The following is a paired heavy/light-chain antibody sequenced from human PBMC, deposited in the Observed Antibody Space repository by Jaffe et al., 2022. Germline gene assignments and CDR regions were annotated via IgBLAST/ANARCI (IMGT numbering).Light chain of an antibody. CDR3: ISYTHRTTTTWV. J-gene: IGLJ3*02. V-gene: IGLV2-14*01. Sequence: QSALTQPASVSGSPGQSIAISCTGTSSDVGAYNYVSWYQQYPGKAPKLIIYEVSNRPSGVSNRFSGSKSGSTASLTISGLQAADEADYYCISYTHRTTTTWVFGGGTKLAVL. CDR1: SSDVGAYNY. CDR2: EVS.
Heavy chain of an antibody. J-gene: IGHJ4*02. CDR1: GFTFSEYW. Sequence: EVQLVESGGGFVQPGGSLRLSCAASGFTFSEYWMHWVRQAPGKGLVWVARIRSDGSMTNYVDSVTGRFTISRDNAENTLHLQMNSLRAEDTAVYYCVRQGVAADFDYWGQGTLVTVSS. CDR3: VRQGVAADFDY. D-gene: IGHD6-19*01. CDR2: IRSDGSMT. V-gene: IGHV3-74*01.